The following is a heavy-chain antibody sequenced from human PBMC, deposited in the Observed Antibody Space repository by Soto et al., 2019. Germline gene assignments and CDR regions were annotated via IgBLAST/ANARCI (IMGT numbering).Heavy chain of an antibody. CDR1: GYTFTGYY. J-gene: IGHJ6*02. D-gene: IGHD3-16*01. V-gene: IGHV1-2*02. CDR2: INPNSGGT. CDR3: ARGTAEKPRWDYYGMDV. Sequence: ASVKVSCKACGYTFTGYYMHAVRQAPGQGLEWMGWINPNSGGTNYAQKFQGRVTMTRDTSISTAYMELSRLRSDDTAVYYCARGTAEKPRWDYYGMDVWGQGTTVTVSS.